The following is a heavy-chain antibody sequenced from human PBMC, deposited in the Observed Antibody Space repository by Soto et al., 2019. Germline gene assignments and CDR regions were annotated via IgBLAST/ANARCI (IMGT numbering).Heavy chain of an antibody. Sequence: SETLSLTCSVSGASMTNYHGSWVRQSPGKGLEWIGYMFYTGRSNYNPSLKSRVAISIDTSKNQIHLNLRSVTAADTAVYYCVRSGHSFGGVVWGQGTLVTVSS. CDR3: VRSGHSFGGVV. J-gene: IGHJ4*02. CDR2: MFYTGRS. V-gene: IGHV4-59*13. D-gene: IGHD3-16*01. CDR1: GASMTNYH.